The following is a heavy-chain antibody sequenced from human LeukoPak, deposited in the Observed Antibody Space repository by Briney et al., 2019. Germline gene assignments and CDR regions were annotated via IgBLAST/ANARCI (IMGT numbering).Heavy chain of an antibody. CDR2: IIPIFGTA. D-gene: IGHD6-13*01. CDR1: GGTFSSYA. CDR3: ARDRHLAAAGLETLFDY. Sequence: SVKVSCKASGGTFSSYAISWVRQAPGQGLEWMGGIIPIFGTANYAQKFQGRVTMTRDTSTSTVYMELSSLRSDDTAVYYCARDRHLAAAGLETLFDYWGQGTLVTVSS. J-gene: IGHJ4*02. V-gene: IGHV1-69*05.